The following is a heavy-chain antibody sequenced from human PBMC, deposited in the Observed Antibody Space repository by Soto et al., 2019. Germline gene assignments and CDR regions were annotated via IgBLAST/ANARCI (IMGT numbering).Heavy chain of an antibody. V-gene: IGHV4-34*01. J-gene: IGHJ4*02. CDR2: VSQSGSS. D-gene: IGHD6-13*01. CDR1: GGCFSAYC. CDR3: ARGLKGYSSSWYVD. Sequence: SETLPCTGSACGGCFSAYCCSWIRQHPGKGLEWIGEVSQSGSSNYNPSLKSRVTISVDTSKNQFSLRLSSVTAADTAVYYCARGLKGYSSSWYVDWGQGTQVTVS.